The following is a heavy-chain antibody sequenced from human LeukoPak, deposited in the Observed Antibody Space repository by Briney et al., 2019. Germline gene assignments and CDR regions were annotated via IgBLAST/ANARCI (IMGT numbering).Heavy chain of an antibody. Sequence: ASVKVSCKASGYTFTSYGISWVRQAPGQGLEWMGWISAYNGNTNYAQKLQGRVTMTTDTSTSTAYMELRSLRSDDTAVYYCARGVHDYGDYVLFDYWGQGTLVTVSS. D-gene: IGHD4-17*01. CDR3: ARGVHDYGDYVLFDY. CDR2: ISAYNGNT. CDR1: GYTFTSYG. V-gene: IGHV1-18*01. J-gene: IGHJ4*02.